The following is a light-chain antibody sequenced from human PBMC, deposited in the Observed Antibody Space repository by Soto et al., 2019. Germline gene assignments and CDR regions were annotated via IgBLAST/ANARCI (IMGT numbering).Light chain of an antibody. CDR2: EVT. V-gene: IGLV2-14*01. Sequence: QSALTQPVSVSGAPGQSITISCTGTNSDINYVSWHQQHPGKAPKLMIYEVTNRPSGVSNRFSGSKSGNTASLTISGLQAEDEADYYCSSSTSSSTFVFGTGTKLTVL. CDR3: SSSTSSSTFV. CDR1: NSDINY. J-gene: IGLJ1*01.